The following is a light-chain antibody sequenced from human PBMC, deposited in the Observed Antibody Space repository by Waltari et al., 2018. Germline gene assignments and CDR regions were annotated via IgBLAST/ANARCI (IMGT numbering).Light chain of an antibody. CDR1: QSISSY. CDR3: QQSYSTPLT. Sequence: TCRASQSISSYLNWDQQKPGKAPKILIYGASSLQSGVSARFSGSGSGTDFTLTISSLQPEDFATYYCQQSYSTPLTFGGGTKVEIK. V-gene: IGKV1-39*01. J-gene: IGKJ4*01. CDR2: GAS.